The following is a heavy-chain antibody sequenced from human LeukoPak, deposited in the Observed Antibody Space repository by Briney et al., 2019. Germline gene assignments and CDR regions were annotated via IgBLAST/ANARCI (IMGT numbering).Heavy chain of an antibody. CDR1: EFTFITYD. V-gene: IGHV3-30*03. D-gene: IGHD3-10*01. Sequence: PGGSLGLSCAASEFTFITYDMHWVRQAPGKGLEWVAIISYDGNEKYYADSVKGRFTISRDNSKNTLYLQMNSLIADDTAVYYCTRGYGSFDNWGQGTLVIVSS. CDR3: TRGYGSFDN. CDR2: ISYDGNEK. J-gene: IGHJ4*02.